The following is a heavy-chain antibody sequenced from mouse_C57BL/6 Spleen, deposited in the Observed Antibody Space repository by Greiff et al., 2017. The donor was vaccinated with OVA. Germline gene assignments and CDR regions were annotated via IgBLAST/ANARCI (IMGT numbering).Heavy chain of an antibody. J-gene: IGHJ4*01. D-gene: IGHD2-4*01. Sequence: QVQLQQPGAELVMPGASVKLSCKASGYTFTSYWMHWVKQRPGQGLEWIGEIDPSDSYTNYTHKFKGKSTLTVDKSSSTAYMQLSSLTSEDSAVYYRARWGLRQGRQDYYAMDYWGQGTSVTVSS. CDR3: ARWGLRQGRQDYYAMDY. CDR1: GYTFTSYW. V-gene: IGHV1-69*01. CDR2: IDPSDSYT.